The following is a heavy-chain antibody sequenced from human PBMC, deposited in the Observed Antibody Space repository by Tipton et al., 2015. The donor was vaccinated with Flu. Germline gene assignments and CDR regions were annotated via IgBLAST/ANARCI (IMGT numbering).Heavy chain of an antibody. CDR1: GFTFSSYN. D-gene: IGHD1-20*01. CDR2: ITSSSSGM. Sequence: SLRLSCAASGFTFSSYNMNWVRQAPGKGLEWVSSITSSSSGMYYADSVKGRFTISRDNARNSLYLQMNSLSAEDTALYYCARRAGGITTTTSYYYYLDVWGKGTTVTVSS. V-gene: IGHV3-48*04. J-gene: IGHJ6*03. CDR3: ARRAGGITTTTSYYYYLDV.